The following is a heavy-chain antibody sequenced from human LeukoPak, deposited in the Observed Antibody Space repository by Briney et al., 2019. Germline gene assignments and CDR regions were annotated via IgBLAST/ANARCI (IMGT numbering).Heavy chain of an antibody. Sequence: ASVKVSCKASGYTFTSYDINWVRQATGQGLEWMGWMNPNSGNTGYAQKFQGRVTVTRNTSIRTAYMELGSLRSEETAVYYCARSPSWSGYYTTYYFDYWGQGTLVTVSS. CDR3: ARSPSWSGYYTTYYFDY. V-gene: IGHV1-8*01. J-gene: IGHJ4*02. CDR1: GYTFTSYD. CDR2: MNPNSGNT. D-gene: IGHD3-3*01.